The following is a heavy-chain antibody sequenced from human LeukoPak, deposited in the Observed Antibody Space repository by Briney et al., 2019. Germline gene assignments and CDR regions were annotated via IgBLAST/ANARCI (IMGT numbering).Heavy chain of an antibody. CDR2: ISGSGGST. V-gene: IGHV3-23*01. CDR1: GFTFSSYA. J-gene: IGHJ6*02. CDR3: ARDQRIIRPYSGYGMDV. D-gene: IGHD1-26*01. Sequence: PGGSLRLSCAASGFTFSSYAMSWVRQAPGKGLEWVSAISGSGGSTYYADSVKGRFTISRDNSKNTLYLQMNNLRAEDTAVYYCARDQRIIRPYSGYGMDVWGQGTTVTVSS.